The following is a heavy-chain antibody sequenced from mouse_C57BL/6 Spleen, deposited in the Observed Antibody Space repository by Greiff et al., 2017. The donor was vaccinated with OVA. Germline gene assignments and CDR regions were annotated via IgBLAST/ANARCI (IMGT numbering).Heavy chain of an antibody. CDR3: ARQGYHWYFDV. Sequence: EVKLMESGGDLVKPGGSLKLSCAASGFTFSSYGMSWVRQTPDKRLEWVATISSGGSYTYYPDSVKGRFTISRDNAKNTLYLQMSSLKSEDTAMYYCARQGYHWYFDVWGTGTTVTVSS. V-gene: IGHV5-6*01. CDR2: ISSGGSYT. CDR1: GFTFSSYG. D-gene: IGHD2-14*01. J-gene: IGHJ1*03.